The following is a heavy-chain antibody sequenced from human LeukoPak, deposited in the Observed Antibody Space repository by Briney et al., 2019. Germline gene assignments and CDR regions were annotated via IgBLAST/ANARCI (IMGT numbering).Heavy chain of an antibody. D-gene: IGHD1-26*01. CDR1: GYTFTSYY. J-gene: IGHJ4*02. Sequence: ASVKVSCKASGYTFTSYYMHWVRQAPGQGLEWMGIINPSGGSTSYAQKFQGRVTMTEDTSTNTAYMELSSLRSEDTAVYYCAGESIVGATLPDYWGQGTLVTVSS. CDR2: INPSGGST. CDR3: AGESIVGATLPDY. V-gene: IGHV1-46*01.